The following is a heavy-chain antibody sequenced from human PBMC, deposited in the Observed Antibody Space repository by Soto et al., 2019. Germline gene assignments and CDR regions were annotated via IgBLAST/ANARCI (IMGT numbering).Heavy chain of an antibody. Sequence: NPAETLSLTCAVSGGSISSYYWSWIRQPPGKGLEWIGYIYYSGSTNYNPYLKSRVTISVDTSKNQFSLKLSSVTAADTAVYYCARDGRVAGFDYWGQGTLVTVSS. CDR1: GGSISSYY. CDR3: ARDGRVAGFDY. D-gene: IGHD6-19*01. CDR2: IYYSGST. J-gene: IGHJ4*02. V-gene: IGHV4-59*01.